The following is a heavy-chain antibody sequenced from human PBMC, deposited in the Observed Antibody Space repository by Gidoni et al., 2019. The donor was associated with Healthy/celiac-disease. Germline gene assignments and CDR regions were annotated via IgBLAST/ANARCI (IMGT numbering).Heavy chain of an antibody. D-gene: IGHD6-13*01. CDR2: ISGSGGST. CDR1: GFAFSSDA. Sequence: EVQLLESGGGLVQPGGSLRLSCAASGFAFSSDAMSWVRQAPGKGLEWVSAISGSGGSTYYADSVKGRFTISRDNSKNTLYLQMNSLRAEDTAVYYCAKDRIAAAPILDAFDIWGQGTNGHRLF. CDR3: AKDRIAAAPILDAFDI. V-gene: IGHV3-23*01. J-gene: IGHJ3*02.